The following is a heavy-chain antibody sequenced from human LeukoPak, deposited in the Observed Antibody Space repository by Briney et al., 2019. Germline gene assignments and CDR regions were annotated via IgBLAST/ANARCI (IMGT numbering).Heavy chain of an antibody. CDR2: INPSGGGT. V-gene: IGHV1-46*01. J-gene: IGHJ4*02. CDR1: GYTFTNYY. CDR3: ARQGAYSSAIGMGY. D-gene: IGHD6-19*01. Sequence: ASVKVSCKASGYTFTNYYMYWVRQAPGQGLDWMGMINPSGGGTSYAQKFQGRVTMTRDTSTRTVYMEVSSLKPEDTAVYHCARQGAYSSAIGMGYWGQGTLVTVSS.